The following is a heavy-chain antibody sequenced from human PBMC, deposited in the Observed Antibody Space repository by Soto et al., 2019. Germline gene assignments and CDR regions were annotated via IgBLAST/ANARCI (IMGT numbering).Heavy chain of an antibody. D-gene: IGHD3-3*01. V-gene: IGHV4-59*01. CDR3: ARGYYDFWSGYPNWLTP. Sequence: QVQLQESGPGLVKPSETLSLTCTVSGGSISSYYWSWIRQPPGKGLEWIGYIYYSGSTNYNPSLKSRVTISVDTSKNQFSLKLSSVTAADTAVYYCARGYYDFWSGYPNWLTPGAREPWSPSPQ. CDR2: IYYSGST. CDR1: GGSISSYY. J-gene: IGHJ5*02.